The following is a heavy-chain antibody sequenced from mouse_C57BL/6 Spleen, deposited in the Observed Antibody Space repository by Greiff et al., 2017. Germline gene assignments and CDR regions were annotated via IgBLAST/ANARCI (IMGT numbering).Heavy chain of an antibody. CDR3: AREGSPNPYFDY. Sequence: QVQLQQPGAELVRPGSSVKLSCKASGYTFTSYWMHWVKQRPIQGLEWIGNIDPSDSETHYNQKFKDKATLTVDKSSSTAYMQLSSLTSEDSAVYYCAREGSPNPYFDYWGQGTTLTVSS. D-gene: IGHD6-1*01. CDR1: GYTFTSYW. J-gene: IGHJ2*01. CDR2: IDPSDSET. V-gene: IGHV1-52*01.